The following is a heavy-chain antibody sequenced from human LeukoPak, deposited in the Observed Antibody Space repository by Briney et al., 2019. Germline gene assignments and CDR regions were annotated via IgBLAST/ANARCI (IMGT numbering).Heavy chain of an antibody. Sequence: ASVKVSCKASGYTFTSYYMHWVRQAPGQGLEWMGWINPNSGGTNYAQKFQGRVTMTRDTSISTAYMELSRLRSDDTAVYYCARDYEVAVAGTCGYWGQGTLVTVSS. V-gene: IGHV1-2*02. CDR1: GYTFTSYY. CDR2: INPNSGGT. J-gene: IGHJ4*02. D-gene: IGHD6-19*01. CDR3: ARDYEVAVAGTCGY.